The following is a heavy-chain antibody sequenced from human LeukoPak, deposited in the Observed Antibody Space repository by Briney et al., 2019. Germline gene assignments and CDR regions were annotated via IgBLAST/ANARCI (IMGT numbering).Heavy chain of an antibody. J-gene: IGHJ4*02. CDR1: GFAFSRFA. CDR3: AKDANYYDSSGYLIPFDY. V-gene: IGHV3-23*01. D-gene: IGHD3-22*01. CDR2: ISGNGHQT. Sequence: QPGGSRRLSCSASGFAFSRFAMTWVRQLPGRGLEWVSYISGNGHQTYYADSVKGRFSVSRDNSKNILYLQMDSLRADDSALYYCAKDANYYDSSGYLIPFDYWGQGTLVTVSS.